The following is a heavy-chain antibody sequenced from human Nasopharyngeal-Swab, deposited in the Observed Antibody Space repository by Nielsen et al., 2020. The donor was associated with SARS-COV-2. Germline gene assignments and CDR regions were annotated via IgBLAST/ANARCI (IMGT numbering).Heavy chain of an antibody. Sequence: RQAPGKGLEWIGEINHSGGTNYNPSLKSRVTISVDTSKNQFSLKLSSVTAADTAVYYCARGQGPRHYYDSSGYYYDVLGRGYYFDYWGQGTLVTVSS. J-gene: IGHJ4*02. CDR3: ARGQGPRHYYDSSGYYYDVLGRGYYFDY. V-gene: IGHV4-34*01. CDR2: INHSGGT. D-gene: IGHD3-22*01.